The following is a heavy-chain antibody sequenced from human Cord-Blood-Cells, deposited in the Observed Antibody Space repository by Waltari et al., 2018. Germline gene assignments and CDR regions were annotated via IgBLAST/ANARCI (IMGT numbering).Heavy chain of an antibody. J-gene: IGHJ6*02. CDR3: ASGSYYYYYGMDV. Sequence: QVQLQQWGAGLLKPSETLSLTCAVYGGSFSGYYWSWIRQPPGKGLEWIGEINHSGSTNYNPSLKSRVTISVDTSKNQFSLKLSSVTAADTAVYYCASGSYYYYYGMDVWGQGTTVTVSS. V-gene: IGHV4-34*01. CDR1: GGSFSGYY. CDR2: INHSGST.